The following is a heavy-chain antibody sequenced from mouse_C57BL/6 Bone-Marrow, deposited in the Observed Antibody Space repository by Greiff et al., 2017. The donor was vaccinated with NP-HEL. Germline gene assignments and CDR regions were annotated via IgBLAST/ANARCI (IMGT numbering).Heavy chain of an antibody. J-gene: IGHJ2*01. CDR3: ARRTYYYGSSSPYYFDY. Sequence: QVQLQQSGPELVKPGASVKISCKASGYAFSSSWMNWVKQRPGKGLEWIGRIYPGDGDTNYNGKFKGKATLTADKSSSTAYMQLSSLTSEDSAVYFCARRTYYYGSSSPYYFDYWGQGTTLTVSS. CDR1: GYAFSSSW. V-gene: IGHV1-82*01. CDR2: IYPGDGDT. D-gene: IGHD1-1*01.